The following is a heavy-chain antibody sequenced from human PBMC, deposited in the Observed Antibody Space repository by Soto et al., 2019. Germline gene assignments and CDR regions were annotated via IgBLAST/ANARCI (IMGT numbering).Heavy chain of an antibody. Sequence: GGSLRLSCAVSGFTFDDNAMNWVRQAPEKGLEWVSGINWKSDIGYADSVKGRFTISRDNAENSLYQQMNSLRAEDTALYYCAISQDRGGRTTFIYWGQGTQVTVSS. CDR2: INWKSDI. V-gene: IGHV3-9*01. CDR3: AISQDRGGRTTFIY. J-gene: IGHJ4*02. CDR1: GFTFDDNA. D-gene: IGHD3-16*01.